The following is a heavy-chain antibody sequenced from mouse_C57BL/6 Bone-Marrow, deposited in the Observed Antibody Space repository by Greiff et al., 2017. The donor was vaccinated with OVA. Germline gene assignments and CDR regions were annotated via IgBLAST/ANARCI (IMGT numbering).Heavy chain of an antibody. J-gene: IGHJ3*01. CDR1: GFTFSDYY. D-gene: IGHD4-1*01. V-gene: IGHV5-12*01. CDR2: ISNGGGST. CDR3: ASELGRRAY. Sequence: EVQLVESGGGLVQPGGSLKLSCAASGFTFSDYYMYWVRQTPEKRLEWVAYISNGGGSTYYPDTVKGRFTISRDNAKNTLYLQMSRLKSEDTAMYYCASELGRRAYWGQGTLVTVSA.